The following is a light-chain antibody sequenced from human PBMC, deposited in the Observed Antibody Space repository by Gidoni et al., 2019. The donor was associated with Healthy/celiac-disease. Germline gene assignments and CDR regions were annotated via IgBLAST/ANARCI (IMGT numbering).Light chain of an antibody. CDR3: QQYNSYSRLT. CDR1: QSISSW. Sequence: IHMTPSPSTLSASVGDRVTITCRASQSISSWLDWYQQKPGKAPKLLIYDASSLESGVPSRLSGSGSGTEFTLTISSLQPDDFATYNCQQYNSYSRLTFGGGTKVEIK. J-gene: IGKJ4*01. V-gene: IGKV1-5*01. CDR2: DAS.